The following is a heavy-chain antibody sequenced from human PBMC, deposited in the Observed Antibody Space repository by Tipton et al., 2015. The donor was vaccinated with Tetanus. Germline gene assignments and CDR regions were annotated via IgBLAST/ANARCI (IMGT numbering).Heavy chain of an antibody. V-gene: IGHV3-23*01. Sequence: SLRLSCAASGFTFSNYAMAWVRQAPGKGLEWVSGISVRGSHTYYADPVKGRFSISRDNSKNTVYLQMNSLRDEDTAVYYCAKDPASRGCFDPWGQGPLVSVSS. CDR3: AKDPASRGCFDP. J-gene: IGHJ5*02. CDR2: ISVRGSHT. D-gene: IGHD2-8*01. CDR1: GFTFSNYA.